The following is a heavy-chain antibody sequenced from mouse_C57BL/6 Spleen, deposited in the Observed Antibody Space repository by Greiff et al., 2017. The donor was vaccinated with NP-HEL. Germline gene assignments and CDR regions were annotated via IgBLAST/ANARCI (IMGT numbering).Heavy chain of an antibody. V-gene: IGHV1-18*01. CDR2: INPNNGGT. CDR1: GYTFTDYN. Sequence: VQLQQSGPELVKPGASVKIPCKASGYTFTDYNMDWVKQSHGKSLEWIGDINPNNGGTIYNQKFKGKATLTVDKSSSTAYMELRSLTSEDTAVYYCARWMGLGPYCYFDVWGTGTTVTVSS. J-gene: IGHJ1*03. D-gene: IGHD4-1*01. CDR3: ARWMGLGPYCYFDV.